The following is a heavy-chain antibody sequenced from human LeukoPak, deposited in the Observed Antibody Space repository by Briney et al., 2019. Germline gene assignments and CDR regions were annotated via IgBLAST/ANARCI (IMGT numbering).Heavy chain of an antibody. V-gene: IGHV6-1*01. J-gene: IGHJ4*02. CDR1: GDSVSRDSIA. CDR2: TYYKSAWYN. CDR3: ARGTGWPHFYY. Sequence: SQTLSLTCAISGDSVSRDSIAWNWIRQSPSRGLEWLGRTYYKSAWYNDYAVHMKRRITISPDTSKNQFSLQLNSVTPDDTAVYYCARGTGWPHFYYWDQGILVTVSA. D-gene: IGHD6-19*01.